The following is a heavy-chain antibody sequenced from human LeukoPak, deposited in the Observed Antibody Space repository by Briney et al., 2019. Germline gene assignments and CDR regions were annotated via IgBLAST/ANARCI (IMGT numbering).Heavy chain of an antibody. Sequence: ASVTVSCKASGYTFTGYYMHWVRQAPGQGLEWMGWINPNSGGTNYAQKFQGSVTMTRDTSISTAYMELSRLISDDTAVYYCARDPSRVLRFLEWLSHYFDYWGQGTLVTVSS. D-gene: IGHD3-3*01. V-gene: IGHV1-2*02. CDR2: INPNSGGT. CDR1: GYTFTGYY. CDR3: ARDPSRVLRFLEWLSHYFDY. J-gene: IGHJ4*02.